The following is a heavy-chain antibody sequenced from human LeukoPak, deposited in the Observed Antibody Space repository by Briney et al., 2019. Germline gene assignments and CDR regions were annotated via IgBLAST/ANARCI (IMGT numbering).Heavy chain of an antibody. CDR3: AIGTDAFDI. Sequence: SQTLSLTCAISRDSVSSNIAAWNWIRQSPSRGVEWLGRTYYRCKWFNDYAVYVKSRLSMNPDPSKNQFSLQMSSVTPEDTAVYYCAIGTDAFDIWGQRTMVTVSS. J-gene: IGHJ3*02. V-gene: IGHV6-1*01. CDR1: RDSVSSNIAA. CDR2: TYYRCKWFN.